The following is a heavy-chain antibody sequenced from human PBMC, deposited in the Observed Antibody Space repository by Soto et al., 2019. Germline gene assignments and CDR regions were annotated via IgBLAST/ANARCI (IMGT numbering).Heavy chain of an antibody. CDR3: AKEYSTSFDY. CDR1: GFSFSNYA. Sequence: GGSLRLSCAASGFSFSNYAMNWVRQAPGKGLEWVSAVSAGGSNTNYADSVKGRFTISSDNSKNTLYLQMNGLRADDTAVYYCAKEYSTSFDYWGQGTPVTVSS. CDR2: VSAGGSNT. D-gene: IGHD6-6*01. V-gene: IGHV3-23*01. J-gene: IGHJ4*02.